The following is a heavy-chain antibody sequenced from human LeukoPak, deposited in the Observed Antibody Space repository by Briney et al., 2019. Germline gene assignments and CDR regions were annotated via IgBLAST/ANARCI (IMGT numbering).Heavy chain of an antibody. CDR3: ARDGSYYGPDY. V-gene: IGHV3-7*04. J-gene: IGHJ4*02. CDR1: GFTISFYS. Sequence: GGSLRLSSAASGFTISFYSMGWVRQAPGKGLEWVANINQVGSEKNYVDSVKGRFTISRDNAKNSLYLQMNSLRAEDTAMYYCARDGSYYGPDYWGQGALVTVSS. D-gene: IGHD3-10*01. CDR2: INQVGSEK.